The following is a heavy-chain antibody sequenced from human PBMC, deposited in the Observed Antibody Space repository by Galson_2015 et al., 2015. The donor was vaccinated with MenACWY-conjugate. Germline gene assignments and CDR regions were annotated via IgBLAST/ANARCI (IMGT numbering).Heavy chain of an antibody. D-gene: IGHD6-19*01. CDR3: ARDTGWSLLDF. CDR2: IHSDGRSTT. V-gene: IGHV3-74*01. CDR1: GFTFSSYW. J-gene: IGHJ4*02. Sequence: SLRLSCAASGFTFSSYWMHWVRQAPGEGLVWVSRIHSDGRSTTDYADSVKGRFTISRDNAKNTLYLQVNSLRAEDTAVYYCARDTGWSLLDFWGQGTLVSVSS.